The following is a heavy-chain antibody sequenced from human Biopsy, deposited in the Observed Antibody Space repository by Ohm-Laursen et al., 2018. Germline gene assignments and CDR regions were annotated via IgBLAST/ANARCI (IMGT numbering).Heavy chain of an antibody. D-gene: IGHD4-23*01. J-gene: IGHJ4*02. CDR1: GASMSGSY. Sequence: SETLSLTCTVSGASMSGSYWTWIRQAAGEGLEWIGRVYTSGSTNYNPSLESRVTMSIDTSKNQFSLRLTSVTAAGTAVYYCAKGGGVGGALDYWGQGTLVTVSS. CDR2: VYTSGST. CDR3: AKGGGVGGALDY. V-gene: IGHV4-4*07.